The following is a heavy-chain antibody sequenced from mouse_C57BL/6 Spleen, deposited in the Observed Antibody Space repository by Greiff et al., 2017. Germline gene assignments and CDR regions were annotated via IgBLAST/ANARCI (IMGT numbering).Heavy chain of an antibody. V-gene: IGHV5-9-1*02. CDR3: TRDYYGPDY. J-gene: IGHJ2*01. Sequence: EVKLMESGEGLVKPGGSLKLSCAASGFTFSSYAMSWVRQTPEKRLEWVAYISSGGDYIYYADTVKGRFTISRDNARNTLYLQMSSLKSEDTAMYYCTRDYYGPDYWGQGTTLTVSS. CDR2: ISSGGDYI. CDR1: GFTFSSYA. D-gene: IGHD1-1*01.